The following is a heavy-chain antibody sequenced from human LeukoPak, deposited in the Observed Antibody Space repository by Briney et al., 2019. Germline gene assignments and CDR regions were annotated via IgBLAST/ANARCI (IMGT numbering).Heavy chain of an antibody. CDR3: ATAKLSDYSVYDAFDI. CDR2: FDPEDGET. CDR1: GYTLTELS. D-gene: IGHD4-11*01. V-gene: IGHV1-24*01. J-gene: IGHJ3*02. Sequence: GASVKVSCKVSGYTLTELSMHWVRQAPGKGLEWMGGFDPEDGETIYAQKFQGRVTMTEDTSTDTAYMELSSLRSEDTAVYYCATAKLSDYSVYDAFDIWGQGTMVTVSS.